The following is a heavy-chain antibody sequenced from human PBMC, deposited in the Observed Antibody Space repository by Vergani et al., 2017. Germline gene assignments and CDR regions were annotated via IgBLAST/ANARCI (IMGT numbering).Heavy chain of an antibody. CDR1: GYTFTSYG. V-gene: IGHV1-18*01. CDR3: ARDRPGGQWLVKGAFDI. Sequence: QVQLVQSGAEVKKPGASVKVSCKASGYTFTSYGISWVRQAPGQGLEWMGWISAYNGNTNYAQKLQGRVTMTTDTSTSTAYMELRSLRSDDTAVYYCARDRPGGQWLVKGAFDIWGQGTMVTVSS. D-gene: IGHD6-19*01. CDR2: ISAYNGNT. J-gene: IGHJ3*02.